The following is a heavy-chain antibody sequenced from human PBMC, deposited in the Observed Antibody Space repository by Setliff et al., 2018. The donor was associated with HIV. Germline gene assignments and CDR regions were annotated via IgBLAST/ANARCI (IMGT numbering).Heavy chain of an antibody. CDR2: INSDGSDT. D-gene: IGHD5-12*01. Sequence: GGSLRLSCAASGFTFTDYWMHWVRQAPGKGLVWVSRINSDGSDTRYADSVKGRFTISRDNAKNSLYLQMNSLRGEDTAVYYCARDSLFGYDIYHYYYGMDVWGQGTTVTVSS. J-gene: IGHJ6*02. V-gene: IGHV3-74*01. CDR3: ARDSLFGYDIYHYYYGMDV. CDR1: GFTFTDYW.